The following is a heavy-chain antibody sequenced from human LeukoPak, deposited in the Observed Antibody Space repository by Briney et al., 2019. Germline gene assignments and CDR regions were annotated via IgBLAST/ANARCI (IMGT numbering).Heavy chain of an antibody. CDR3: ARQVFPSSSITMIISWFDP. V-gene: IGHV4-39*01. D-gene: IGHD3-22*01. Sequence: NPSETLSLTCAVYGGSFSGYYWGWIRQPPGKGLEWIGSIYYSGSTYYNPSLKSRVTISVDTSKNQFSLRLSSVTAADTAVYYCARQVFPSSSITMIISWFDPWGQGTLVTVSS. CDR1: GGSFSGYY. J-gene: IGHJ5*02. CDR2: IYYSGST.